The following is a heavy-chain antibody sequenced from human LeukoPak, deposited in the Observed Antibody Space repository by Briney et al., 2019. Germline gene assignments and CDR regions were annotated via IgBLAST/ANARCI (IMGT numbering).Heavy chain of an antibody. Sequence: SETLSLTCSVSGGSFSNHFWSWVRQPAGKGLEWIGRIYPSGNTNYNPSLKSRVTMSVDTSKNQFSLKLSSVTAADTAVYYCARDQYYYDSSAYLFDYWGQGTLVTVSS. J-gene: IGHJ4*02. D-gene: IGHD3-22*01. CDR2: IYPSGNT. V-gene: IGHV4-4*07. CDR3: ARDQYYYDSSAYLFDY. CDR1: GGSFSNHF.